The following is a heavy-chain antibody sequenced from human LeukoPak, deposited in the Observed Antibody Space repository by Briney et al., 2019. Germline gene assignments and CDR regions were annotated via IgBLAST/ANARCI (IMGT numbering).Heavy chain of an antibody. Sequence: GGSLRLSCAASGFTFSSYEMNWVRQAPGKGLEWVSYISSSGSTIYYADSVKGRFTISRDNAKNPLYLQMNSLRAEDTAVYYCARGSGYYYDSSGYYSNWFDPWGQGTLVTVSS. D-gene: IGHD3-22*01. CDR1: GFTFSSYE. J-gene: IGHJ5*02. CDR3: ARGSGYYYDSSGYYSNWFDP. V-gene: IGHV3-48*03. CDR2: ISSSGSTI.